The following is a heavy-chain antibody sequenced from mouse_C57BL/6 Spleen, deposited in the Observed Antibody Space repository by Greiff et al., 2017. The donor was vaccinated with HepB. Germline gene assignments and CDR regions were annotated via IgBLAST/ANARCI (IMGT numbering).Heavy chain of an antibody. J-gene: IGHJ4*01. CDR3: ARKGYYINYYYAMDY. Sequence: QVQLQQPGAELVMPGASVKLSCKASGYTFTSYWMHWVKQRPGQGLEWIGEIDPSDSYTNYNQKFKGKSTLTVDKSSSTAYMQLSSLTSEDSAVYYCARKGYYINYYYAMDYWGQGTSVTVSS. D-gene: IGHD2-5*01. V-gene: IGHV1-69*01. CDR1: GYTFTSYW. CDR2: IDPSDSYT.